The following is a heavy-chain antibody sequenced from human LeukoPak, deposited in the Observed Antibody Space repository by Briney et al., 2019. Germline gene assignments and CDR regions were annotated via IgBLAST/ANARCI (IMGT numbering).Heavy chain of an antibody. CDR3: ARDYGGNSVPLWFDP. J-gene: IGHJ5*02. CDR1: GGSISSYC. Sequence: SETLSLTCTVSGGSISSYCWSWIRQPPGKGLEWIGYIYYSGSTNYNPSLKSRVTISVDTSKNQFSLKLSSVTAADTAVYYCARDYGGNSVPLWFDPWGQGALVTVSS. CDR2: IYYSGST. V-gene: IGHV4-59*01. D-gene: IGHD4-17*01.